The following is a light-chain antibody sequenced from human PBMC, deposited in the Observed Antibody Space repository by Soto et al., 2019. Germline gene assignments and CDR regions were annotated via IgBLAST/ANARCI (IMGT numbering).Light chain of an antibody. CDR3: HQYGRSPRGT. Sequence: IVLTQSAGALSLSPGERATLSCRASQSVTSHYLAWYQQKPGQAPRLLTYGTSSRATGIPDRFSGSGSGTDFTLTISSLEPEDFAVYYCHQYGRSPRGTFGQGTKVDI. J-gene: IGKJ1*01. V-gene: IGKV3-20*01. CDR1: QSVTSHY. CDR2: GTS.